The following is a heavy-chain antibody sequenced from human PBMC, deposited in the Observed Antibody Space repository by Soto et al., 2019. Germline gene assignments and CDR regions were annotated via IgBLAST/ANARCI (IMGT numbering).Heavy chain of an antibody. D-gene: IGHD5-12*01. CDR2: IYTSGST. Sequence: QVQLQESGPGLVKPSETLSLTCTVSGGSISIYYWSWIRQPAGKGLEWIGRIYTSGSTNYNPSLKSRVTMSVDTSKNQFSLKLSSVTAADTAVYYCAQGLPEYSGYDYGWFDPWGQGTLVTVSS. V-gene: IGHV4-4*07. CDR3: AQGLPEYSGYDYGWFDP. CDR1: GGSISIYY. J-gene: IGHJ5*02.